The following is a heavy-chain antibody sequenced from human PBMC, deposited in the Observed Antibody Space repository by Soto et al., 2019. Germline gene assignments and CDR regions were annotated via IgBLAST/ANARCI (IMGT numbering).Heavy chain of an antibody. V-gene: IGHV3-21*01. CDR2: ITSESSYI. J-gene: IGHJ4*02. Sequence: GGSLRLSCAASGFSFSSYGMIWVRQAPGKGLEWVSSITSESSYIYYVDSVRGRFTIIRDNAKNSLHLQMTSLRAEDTAAYYCARVDGYTYPNDYWGQGTLVTVSS. CDR1: GFSFSSYG. D-gene: IGHD5-12*01. CDR3: ARVDGYTYPNDY.